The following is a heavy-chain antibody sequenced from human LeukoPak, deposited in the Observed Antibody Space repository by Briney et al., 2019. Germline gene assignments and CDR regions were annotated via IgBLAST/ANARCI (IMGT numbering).Heavy chain of an antibody. CDR2: IYTSGST. J-gene: IGHJ6*03. Sequence: SETLSLTCTVSGGSISSYYRSWIRQPAGKGLEWIGRIYTSGSTNYNPSLKSRVTMSVDTSKNQFSLKLSSVTAADTAVYYCARFVVGATENDYYYYYMDVWGKGTTVTVSS. D-gene: IGHD1-26*01. V-gene: IGHV4-4*07. CDR1: GGSISSYY. CDR3: ARFVVGATENDYYYYYMDV.